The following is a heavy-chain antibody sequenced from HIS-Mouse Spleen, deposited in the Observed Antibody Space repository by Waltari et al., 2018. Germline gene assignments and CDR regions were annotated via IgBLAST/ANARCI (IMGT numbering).Heavy chain of an antibody. D-gene: IGHD1-26*01. J-gene: IGHJ6*02. Sequence: QVQLVQSGAEVKKPGASVKVSCKASGHTFPGYYMHWVRQAPGQGLEWMGWINPNSGGTNYAQKFQGRVTMTRDTSISTAYMELSRLRSDDTAVYYCARVGYSGSYYYGMDVWGQGTTVTVSS. CDR1: GHTFPGYY. V-gene: IGHV1-2*02. CDR2: INPNSGGT. CDR3: ARVGYSGSYYYGMDV.